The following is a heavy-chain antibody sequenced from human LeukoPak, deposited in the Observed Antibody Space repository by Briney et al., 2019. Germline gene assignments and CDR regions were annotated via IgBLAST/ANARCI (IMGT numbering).Heavy chain of an antibody. D-gene: IGHD3-10*01. V-gene: IGHV3-53*01. J-gene: IGHJ4*02. CDR2: IYSGGST. CDR1: GFTVSSNY. CDR3: ASGVLLWFGER. Sequence: GGSLGLSCAASGFTVSSNYMSWVRQAPGKGLEWVSVIYSGGSTYYADSVKGRFTISRDNSKNTLYLQMNSLRAEDTAVYYCASGVLLWFGERWGQGTLVTVSS.